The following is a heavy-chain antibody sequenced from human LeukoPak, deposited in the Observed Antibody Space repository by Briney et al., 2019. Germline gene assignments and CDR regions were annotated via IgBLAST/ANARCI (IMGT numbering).Heavy chain of an antibody. J-gene: IGHJ4*02. CDR3: AKDLGYSYGFSPGGY. CDR1: GFTFSSYG. CDR2: ISYDGSNK. V-gene: IGHV3-30*18. D-gene: IGHD5-18*01. Sequence: PGRSLRLSCAASGFTFSSYGMHSVRQAPPKGLEWGAVISYDGSNKYYADSVKGRFTISRDNSKNTLYLKMNSLRVEDTAVYYCAKDLGYSYGFSPGGYWGQGTLVTVSS.